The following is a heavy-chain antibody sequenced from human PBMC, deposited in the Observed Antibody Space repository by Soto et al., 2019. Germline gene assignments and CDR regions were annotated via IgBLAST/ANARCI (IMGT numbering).Heavy chain of an antibody. V-gene: IGHV3-53*01. CDR2: IYSGGST. Sequence: EVQLVESGGGLIQPGGSLRLSCAASGFTVSSNYMSWVRQAPGKGLEWVSVIYSGGSTYYADSVKGRFTISRDNSKNTLYLQMNSLRAEDTAVYYCARDRVESGYPEYCLHWGQGTLVTVSS. J-gene: IGHJ1*01. CDR3: ARDRVESGYPEYCLH. D-gene: IGHD3-22*01. CDR1: GFTVSSNY.